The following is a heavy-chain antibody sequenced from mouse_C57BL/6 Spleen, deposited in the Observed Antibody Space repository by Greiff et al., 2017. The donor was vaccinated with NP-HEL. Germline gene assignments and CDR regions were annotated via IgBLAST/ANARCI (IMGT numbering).Heavy chain of an antibody. CDR2: IDPENGDT. CDR1: GFNIKDDY. J-gene: IGHJ2*01. CDR3: TTYYYGSIYLDY. D-gene: IGHD1-1*01. Sequence: EVQLQQSGAELVRPGASVKLSCTASGFNIKDDYMHWVKQRPEQGLEWIGWIDPENGDTEYASKFQGKATITADTSSNTAYLQLSSLTSEDTAVYYCTTYYYGSIYLDYWGQGTTLTVSS. V-gene: IGHV14-4*01.